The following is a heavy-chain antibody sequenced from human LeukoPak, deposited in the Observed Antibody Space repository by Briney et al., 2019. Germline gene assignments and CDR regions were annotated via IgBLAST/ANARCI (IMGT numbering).Heavy chain of an antibody. J-gene: IGHJ4*02. V-gene: IGHV3-23*01. CDR3: ARTGGGSTY. Sequence: GGSLRLSCAASGFTFSNYAMSWVRQAPGKGLEWVSAFSGSGGSTYYADSVKGRFTISRDNSKNTLYMQMNSLRAEDTAVYYCARTGGGSTYWGQGTLVTVSS. D-gene: IGHD2-15*01. CDR2: FSGSGGST. CDR1: GFTFSNYA.